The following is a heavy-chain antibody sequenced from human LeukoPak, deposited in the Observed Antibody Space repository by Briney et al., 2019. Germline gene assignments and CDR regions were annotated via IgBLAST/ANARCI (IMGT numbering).Heavy chain of an antibody. CDR1: GFTFSSYG. D-gene: IGHD4-17*01. CDR2: ISSHNTYI. CDR3: ATGETSTVTGIDY. J-gene: IGHJ4*02. V-gene: IGHV3-21*01. Sequence: GGSLRLSCAASGFTFSSYGMNWVRQAPGKGLEWVSSISSHNTYIYYADSVKGRFTISRDNAKNSLYLQMNSLRAEDTAVYYCATGETSTVTGIDYWGQGTLVTVPS.